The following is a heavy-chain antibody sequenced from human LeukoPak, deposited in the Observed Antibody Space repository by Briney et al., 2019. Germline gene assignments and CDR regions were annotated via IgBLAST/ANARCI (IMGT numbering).Heavy chain of an antibody. CDR2: INGEGRGT. D-gene: IGHD3-10*01. J-gene: IGHJ4*02. CDR1: GFTFSRYL. Sequence: GGSLRLSCTASGFTFSRYLMHWVRQAPGKGLEWVAHINGEGRGTTYADVVKGRFTISRDNAKNTLYLQMNSLRADDTALYYCVRGGNTYYGVDYWGQGALVTVSS. V-gene: IGHV3-74*01. CDR3: VRGGNTYYGVDY.